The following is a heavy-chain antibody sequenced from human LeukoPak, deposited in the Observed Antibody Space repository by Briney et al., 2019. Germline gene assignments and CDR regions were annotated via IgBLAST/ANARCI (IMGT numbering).Heavy chain of an antibody. J-gene: IGHJ4*02. CDR1: GFTFSSYG. CDR3: AKSLDLTTGFDY. V-gene: IGHV3-30*18. Sequence: PGGSLRLSCAASGFTFSSYGMHWVRQAPGKGLEWVAVISYDGSNKYYADSVKGRFTISRDNSKNTLYLQMNSLRAEDTAVYYCAKSLDLTTGFDYWGQGTLVTVSS. CDR2: ISYDGSNK. D-gene: IGHD4-11*01.